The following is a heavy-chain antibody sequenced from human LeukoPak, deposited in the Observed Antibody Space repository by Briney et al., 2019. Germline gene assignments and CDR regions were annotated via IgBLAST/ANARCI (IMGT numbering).Heavy chain of an antibody. V-gene: IGHV3-53*01. CDR1: GFTVSSND. J-gene: IGHJ3*02. Sequence: GGSLRLSCAASGFTVSSNDMSWVRQAPGKGLEWVSLIYSGGSAYYADSVKGRFTISRDNAKNPLYLQMNSLRAEDTAVYYCATTLGGDAFDIWGQGTMVTVSS. CDR2: IYSGGSA. CDR3: ATTLGGDAFDI. D-gene: IGHD2-15*01.